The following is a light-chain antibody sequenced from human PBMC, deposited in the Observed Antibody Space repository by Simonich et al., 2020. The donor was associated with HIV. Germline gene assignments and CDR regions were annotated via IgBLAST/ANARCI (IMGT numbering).Light chain of an antibody. CDR3: QQYGSSPTWT. CDR2: GAS. J-gene: IGKJ1*01. CDR1: QSVLYSSNNKNY. V-gene: IGKV4-1*01. Sequence: DIVMTQSPDSLAVSLGERATINCKSSQSVLYSSNNKNYLVWYQQKPGQPPKLLIYGASTRESGVPDRFRCSGSGTDFNFTISRLEPDDFAVYYCQQYGSSPTWTFGQGTKVEIK.